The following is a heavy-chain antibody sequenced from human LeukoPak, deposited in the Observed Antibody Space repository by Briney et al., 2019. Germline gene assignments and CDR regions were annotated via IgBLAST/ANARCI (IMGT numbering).Heavy chain of an antibody. D-gene: IGHD6-19*01. V-gene: IGHV3-23*01. Sequence: PGGSLRLSCAASGFAFSNQAMGWVRQASGKGQEWVSVISDSGDITYYADSVKGRFTISRDNSKNTLFLQMNSLRAEDTAVYYCAKDARRTSGWYFFDYWGQGTLVTVSS. CDR1: GFAFSNQA. CDR2: ISDSGDIT. CDR3: AKDARRTSGWYFFDY. J-gene: IGHJ4*02.